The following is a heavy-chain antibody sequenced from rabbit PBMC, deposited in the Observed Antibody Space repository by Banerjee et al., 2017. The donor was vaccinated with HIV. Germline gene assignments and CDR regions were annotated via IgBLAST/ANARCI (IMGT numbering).Heavy chain of an antibody. D-gene: IGHD8-1*01. CDR3: ARSYGSESYYAL. CDR2: IDAGSSGST. Sequence: EESGGDLVKPEGSLTLTCTASGFSFSSSYWICLVRQAPGKGLEWIACIDAGSSGSTYYEIWAKCRFTIAKSPSTTVTLQMSGLTAADTATYFCARSYGSESYYALWGQVTLVTV. V-gene: IGHV1S45*01. CDR1: GFSFSSSYW. J-gene: IGHJ3*01.